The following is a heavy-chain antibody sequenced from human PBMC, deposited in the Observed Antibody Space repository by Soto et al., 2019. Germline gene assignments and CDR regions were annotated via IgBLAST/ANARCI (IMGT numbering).Heavy chain of an antibody. CDR1: GGTFSSYA. J-gene: IGHJ5*02. V-gene: IGHV1-69*13. D-gene: IGHD1-1*01. Sequence: SVKVSCKASGGTFSSYAISWVRHAPGQGLEWMGGIIPIFGTANYAQKFQGRVTITADESTSTAYMELSSLRTEATAVYYCATSTGGTYHWFDPWGQGTLVTVSS. CDR2: IIPIFGTA. CDR3: ATSTGGTYHWFDP.